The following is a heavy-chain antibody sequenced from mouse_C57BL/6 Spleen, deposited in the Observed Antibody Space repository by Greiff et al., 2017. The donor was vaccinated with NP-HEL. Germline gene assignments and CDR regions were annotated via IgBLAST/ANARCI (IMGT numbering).Heavy chain of an antibody. Sequence: EVQLQQSGPGLVKPSQSLSLTCSVTGYSITSGYYWNWIRQFPGNKLEWMGYISYDGSNNYNPSLKNRISITRDTSKNQCFLKLNSVTTEDTATYYYAKLQSHYYAMDYWGQGTSVTVSS. CDR1: GYSITSGYY. D-gene: IGHD2-1*01. CDR2: ISYDGSN. J-gene: IGHJ4*01. V-gene: IGHV3-6*01. CDR3: AKLQSHYYAMDY.